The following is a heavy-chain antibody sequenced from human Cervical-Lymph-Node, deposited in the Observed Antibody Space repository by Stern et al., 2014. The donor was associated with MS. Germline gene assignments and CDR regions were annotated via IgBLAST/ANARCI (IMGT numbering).Heavy chain of an antibody. Sequence: VQLVESGAEVKKPGSSVKVSCKASGGIFSNYAISWVRQAPGQGLEWMGGITPLLGTANYAQRFQGRVTITADESASTAFMELSSLRSDDTAVYYCARGEVAGPRELNYWGQGTLVTVSS. CDR2: ITPLLGTA. D-gene: IGHD6-19*01. V-gene: IGHV1-69*01. J-gene: IGHJ4*02. CDR3: ARGEVAGPRELNY. CDR1: GGIFSNYA.